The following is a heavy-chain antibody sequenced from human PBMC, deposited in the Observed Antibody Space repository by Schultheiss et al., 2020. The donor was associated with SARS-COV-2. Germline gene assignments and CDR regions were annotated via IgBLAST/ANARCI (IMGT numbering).Heavy chain of an antibody. CDR1: GFTFSDYY. J-gene: IGHJ3*02. Sequence: GESLKISCAASGFTFSDYYMSWIRQAPGKGLEWVSYISSSGSTIYYADSVKGRFTISRDNAKNSLYLQMNSLRAEDTAVYYCAKPYGDYEVVDAFDIWGQGTMVTVSS. D-gene: IGHD4-17*01. V-gene: IGHV3-11*01. CDR2: ISSSGSTI. CDR3: AKPYGDYEVVDAFDI.